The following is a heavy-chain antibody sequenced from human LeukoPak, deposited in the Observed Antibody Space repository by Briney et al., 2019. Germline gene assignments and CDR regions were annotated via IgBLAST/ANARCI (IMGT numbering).Heavy chain of an antibody. Sequence: SETLSLTCAVSGGSISSSNWWSWVRQPPGKGLEWIGEIYHSGSTNYNPSLKSRVTISVDRSKNQFSLKLSSVTAADTAVYYCAREPVAAAGTDYYFDYWGQGTLVTVSS. D-gene: IGHD6-13*01. J-gene: IGHJ4*02. CDR2: IYHSGST. CDR1: GGSISSSNW. V-gene: IGHV4-4*02. CDR3: AREPVAAAGTDYYFDY.